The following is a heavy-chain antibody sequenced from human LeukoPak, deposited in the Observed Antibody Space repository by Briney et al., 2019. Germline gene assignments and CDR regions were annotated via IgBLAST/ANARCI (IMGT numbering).Heavy chain of an antibody. CDR2: ISGGGGAT. D-gene: IGHD3-10*01. CDR1: GFTFSSYA. V-gene: IGHV3-23*01. J-gene: IGHJ5*02. Sequence: GGSLRLPCAASGFTFSSYAIVWVRQAPGKGLEWVSAISGGGGATYYADSVKGRFTISRDNSKNTLYLQMNSLRAEDTAVYYCAKESKYYPWGQGTLVTVSS. CDR3: AKESKYYP.